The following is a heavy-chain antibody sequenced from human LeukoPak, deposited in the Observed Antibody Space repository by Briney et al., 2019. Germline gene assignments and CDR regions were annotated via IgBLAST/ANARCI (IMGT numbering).Heavy chain of an antibody. CDR3: ARDTRTGATTKFDY. CDR1: GFTFSSYS. CDR2: ISSSSSTI. D-gene: IGHD5-12*01. J-gene: IGHJ4*02. V-gene: IGHV3-48*01. Sequence: GGSLRLSCAASGFTFSSYSMNWVRQAPGKGLEWVSYISSSSSTIYYADSVKGRFTISRDDAKNSLYLQMNSLRAEDTAVYYCARDTRTGATTKFDYWGQGTLVTVSS.